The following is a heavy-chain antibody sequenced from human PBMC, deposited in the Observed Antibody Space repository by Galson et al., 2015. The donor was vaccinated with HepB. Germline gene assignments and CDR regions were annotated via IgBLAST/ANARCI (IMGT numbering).Heavy chain of an antibody. CDR1: GGSISSGGYY. V-gene: IGHV4-31*03. Sequence: TLSLTCTVSGGSISSGGYYWSWIRQHPGKGLEWIGYIYYSGSTYYNPSLKSRVTISVDTSKNQFSLKLSSVTAADTAVYYCARERPEITMIVVVNYYYYYMDVWGKGTTVTVSS. CDR2: IYYSGST. CDR3: ARERPEITMIVVVNYYYYYMDV. D-gene: IGHD3-22*01. J-gene: IGHJ6*03.